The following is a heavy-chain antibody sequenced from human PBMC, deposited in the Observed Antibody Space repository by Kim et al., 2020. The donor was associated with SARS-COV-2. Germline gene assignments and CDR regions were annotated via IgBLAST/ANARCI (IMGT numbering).Heavy chain of an antibody. J-gene: IGHJ4*02. CDR2: ISYSGST. CDR1: GGSISSYY. V-gene: IGHV4-59*01. CDR3: ARERRSGTYYYFDY. D-gene: IGHD3-10*01. Sequence: SETLSLTCTVSGGSISSYYWSWIRQPPGKGLEWIAYISYSGSTNYSPSLKGRVTISVDTSKNQFSLKLNSVTAADTAVYYCARERRSGTYYYFDYWGQGTVV.